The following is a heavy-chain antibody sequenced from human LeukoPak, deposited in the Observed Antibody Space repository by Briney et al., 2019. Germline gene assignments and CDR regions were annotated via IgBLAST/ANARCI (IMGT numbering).Heavy chain of an antibody. V-gene: IGHV3-23*01. D-gene: IGHD1-26*01. Sequence: PGGSLRLSCAASGFTFSSYAMSWVRQAPGKGLDWVSGISGSGGSTYYADSVKGRFTISRDNSKNTLYLQMSSLRAEETAVYYCAKHAAVGDYFDYGGQGTLVAVSS. CDR3: AKHAAVGDYFDY. CDR1: GFTFSSYA. J-gene: IGHJ4*02. CDR2: ISGSGGST.